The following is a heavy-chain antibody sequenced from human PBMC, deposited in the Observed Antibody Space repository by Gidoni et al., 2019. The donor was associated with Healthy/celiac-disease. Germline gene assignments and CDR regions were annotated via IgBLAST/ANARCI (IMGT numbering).Heavy chain of an antibody. CDR1: GFTFSSYG. V-gene: IGHV3-33*01. Sequence: QEQLVESGGGVVQPGRSLRLSCAASGFTFSSYGMHWVGQAPGKGLEWVAVIWYDGSNKYYADSVKCRFTISRDNSKNTLYLQMNSLRAEDTAVYYCARGTLSPRIVGATDFDYCGQGTLVTVSS. CDR3: ARGTLSPRIVGATDFDY. D-gene: IGHD1-26*01. CDR2: IWYDGSNK. J-gene: IGHJ4*02.